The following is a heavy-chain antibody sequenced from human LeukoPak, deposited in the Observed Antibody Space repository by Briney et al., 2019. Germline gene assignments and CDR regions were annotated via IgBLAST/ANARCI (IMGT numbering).Heavy chain of an antibody. V-gene: IGHV4-31*03. Sequence: SQTLSLTCTVSGGSIRTGGSYWSWIRQFPGKGLQWIGYLDDSGSTRYNPSLKSRVGISSDTSKNQFSLKLRSVTAADTAMYYCATYRAGDINWFDPWGQGILVTVSS. D-gene: IGHD2-21*01. CDR1: GGSIRTGGSY. CDR2: LDDSGST. J-gene: IGHJ5*02. CDR3: ATYRAGDINWFDP.